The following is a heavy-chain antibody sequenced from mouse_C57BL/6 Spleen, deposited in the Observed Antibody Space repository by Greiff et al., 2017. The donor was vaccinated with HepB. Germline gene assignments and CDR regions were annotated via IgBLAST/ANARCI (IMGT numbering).Heavy chain of an antibody. CDR1: GFTFSSYA. CDR3: TRDGGSSYVNFDV. D-gene: IGHD1-1*01. J-gene: IGHJ1*03. CDR2: ISSGGDYI. Sequence: EVKLMESGEGLVKPGGSLKLSCAASGFTFSSYAMSWVRQTPEKRLEWVAYISSGGDYIYYADTVKGRFTISRDNARNTLYLQMSSLKSEDTAMYYCTRDGGSSYVNFDVWGTGTTVTVSS. V-gene: IGHV5-9-1*02.